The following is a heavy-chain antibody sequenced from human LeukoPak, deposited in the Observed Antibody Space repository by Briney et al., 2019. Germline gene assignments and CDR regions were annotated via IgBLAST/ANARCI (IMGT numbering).Heavy chain of an antibody. J-gene: IGHJ5*02. CDR3: ARGYDFWSGNVNWFDP. Sequence: SETLSLTCTVSGGSISSYYWSWIRQPPGKGLEWIGYIYYSGSTNYNPSLKSRVTISVDTSKKQFSLKLSSVTAADTDEYYCARGYDFWSGNVNWFDPWGQGTPVTVSS. CDR2: IYYSGST. V-gene: IGHV4-59*01. D-gene: IGHD3-3*01. CDR1: GGSISSYY.